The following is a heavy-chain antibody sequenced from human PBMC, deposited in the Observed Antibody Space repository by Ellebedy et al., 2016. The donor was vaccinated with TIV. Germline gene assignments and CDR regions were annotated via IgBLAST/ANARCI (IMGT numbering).Heavy chain of an antibody. Sequence: GGSLRLXXAASGFTFSSYAMHWVRQAPGKGLEWVTVISYDGTNKYYADSVKGRFTISRDNAENSLYLQMNSLRAEDTAIYYCARDGALVGATSLDYWGQGILVTVSS. J-gene: IGHJ4*02. CDR3: ARDGALVGATSLDY. D-gene: IGHD1-26*01. CDR1: GFTFSSYA. CDR2: ISYDGTNK. V-gene: IGHV3-30-3*01.